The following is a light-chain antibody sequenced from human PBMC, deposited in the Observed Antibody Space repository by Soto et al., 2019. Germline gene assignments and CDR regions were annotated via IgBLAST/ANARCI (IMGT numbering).Light chain of an antibody. CDR2: DAS. V-gene: IGKV3-11*01. J-gene: IGKJ5*01. CDR1: QSVSSY. Sequence: EIVLTQSPATRSLSPGERATLSCRASQSVSSYLAWYQQKPGQAPRLLIYDASNRATGIPARFSGSGSGTDFALTISSLEPEDFAVYYCHHRINFPITFGQGTRLESK. CDR3: HHRINFPIT.